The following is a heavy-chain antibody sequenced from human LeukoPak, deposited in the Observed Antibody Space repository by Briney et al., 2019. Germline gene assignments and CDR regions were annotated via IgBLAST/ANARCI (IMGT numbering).Heavy chain of an antibody. V-gene: IGHV3-48*03. D-gene: IGHD5-24*01. CDR3: AREDGDAFDI. J-gene: IGHJ3*02. Sequence: GGSLRLSCAASGFTFSSYEMDWVRRAPGKGLEWVSYIGSSGGSRYYADSVKGRFTSSRDNAKNSLYLQMNSLRVEDTAVYYCAREDGDAFDIWGQGTMVSVSS. CDR2: IGSSGGSR. CDR1: GFTFSSYE.